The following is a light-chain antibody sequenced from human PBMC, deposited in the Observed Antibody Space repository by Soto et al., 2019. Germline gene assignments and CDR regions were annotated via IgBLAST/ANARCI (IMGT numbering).Light chain of an antibody. V-gene: IGKV3-11*01. J-gene: IGKJ5*01. Sequence: EIVLTQSPATLSLSPGERATLSCRASQSISNYLAWYQQKPGQAPRLLIYAASTRATGIPARFSGSGSGTDFTLTIISLEPEDFAVYFCQQRNNWPTFGQGTRLEIK. CDR2: AAS. CDR3: QQRNNWPT. CDR1: QSISNY.